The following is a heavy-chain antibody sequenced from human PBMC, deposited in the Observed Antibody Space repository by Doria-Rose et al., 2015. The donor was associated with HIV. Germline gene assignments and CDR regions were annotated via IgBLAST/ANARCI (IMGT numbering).Heavy chain of an antibody. V-gene: IGHV2-26*01. J-gene: IGHJ4*02. CDR2: IVSDDER. D-gene: IGHD6-13*01. Sequence: QITLKESGPVLVKPTETLTLTCTVSGVSLSSPGMGVSWIRQHPGKALEWLATIVSDDERPYNASLKIRLTISRRTSKCQVGITMTDMDPVDTATYYCARIKSSRWYHRYYFDFWGQGTLFIVSA. CDR3: ARIKSSRWYHRYYFDF. CDR1: GVSLSSPGMG.